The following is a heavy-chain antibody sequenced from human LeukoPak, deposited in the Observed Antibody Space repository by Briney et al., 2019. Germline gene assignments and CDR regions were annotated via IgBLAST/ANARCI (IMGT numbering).Heavy chain of an antibody. D-gene: IGHD6-6*01. J-gene: IGHJ4*02. V-gene: IGHV3-9*03. Sequence: GGSLRLSCAASGFTFSSYWMSWFRQPPGKGLEWVSGISWNSGRMDYADSVKGRFTISRDNAKNSLYLQMNSLRTEDMAFYYCAKDMGYSSSSTFDYWGQGTLVTVSS. CDR3: AKDMGYSSSSTFDY. CDR1: GFTFSSYW. CDR2: ISWNSGRM.